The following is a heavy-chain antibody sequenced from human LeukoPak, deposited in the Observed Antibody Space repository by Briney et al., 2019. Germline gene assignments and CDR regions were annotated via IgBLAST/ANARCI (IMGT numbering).Heavy chain of an antibody. V-gene: IGHV4-59*01. CDR3: ARTDSSGWYVFDY. J-gene: IGHJ4*02. CDR1: GGSISSYY. D-gene: IGHD6-19*01. Sequence: ASETLSLTCTVSGGSISSYYWSWIRQPPGKGLEWIGHIHYSGSTNHNPSLKSRVTISVDTSKNQFSLKLSSVTAADTAVYYCARTDSSGWYVFDYWGQGTLVTVSS. CDR2: IHYSGST.